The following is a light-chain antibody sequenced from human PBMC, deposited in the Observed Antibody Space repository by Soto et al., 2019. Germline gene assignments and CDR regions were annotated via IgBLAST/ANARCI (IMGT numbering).Light chain of an antibody. J-gene: IGKJ2*01. CDR3: QQYGSSPYT. CDR2: GAS. CDR1: QSLSSSY. V-gene: IGKV3-20*01. Sequence: EIVLTQSPGTLSLSPGERATLSCRASQSLSSSYLVWYQQKPGQAPRLVIYGASSRATGIPDRFSGSGSGTDFTLTISRLEPEDFAVYYCQQYGSSPYTFGQGTKVDIK.